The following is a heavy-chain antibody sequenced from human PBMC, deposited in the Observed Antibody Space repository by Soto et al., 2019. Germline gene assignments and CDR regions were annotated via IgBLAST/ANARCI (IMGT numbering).Heavy chain of an antibody. CDR3: ARAVEMATIDAFDI. CDR2: ISTYNGDT. D-gene: IGHD5-12*01. J-gene: IGHJ3*02. V-gene: IGHV1-18*01. CDR1: GYTFTRSG. Sequence: ASVKVSCKASGYTFTRSGISWVRQAPGQGLEWMGWISTYNGDTNYAQTFQGRVTMTTDTSTSTVHMEVRSLRSEDTAVYYCARAVEMATIDAFDIWGQGTMVTVSS.